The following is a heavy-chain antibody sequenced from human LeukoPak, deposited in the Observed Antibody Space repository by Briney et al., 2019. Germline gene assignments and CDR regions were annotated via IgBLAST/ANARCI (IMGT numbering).Heavy chain of an antibody. Sequence: GGSLRLSCTASEFTISRNYMLWVRQAPGKGLEWVSLIFSNGDTHYADSVKGRFTISRDTSKNTVSLQMNSLRVEDTAMYYCTRDQMNYWGQGTLVTVSS. CDR1: EFTISRNY. V-gene: IGHV3-53*01. CDR2: IFSNGDT. J-gene: IGHJ4*02. CDR3: TRDQMNY. D-gene: IGHD5-24*01.